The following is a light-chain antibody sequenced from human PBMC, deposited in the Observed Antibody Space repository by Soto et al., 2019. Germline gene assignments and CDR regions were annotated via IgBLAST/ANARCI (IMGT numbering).Light chain of an antibody. Sequence: DIQMTQSPSTLSASVGDRVTITCRASQGISKWLAWYQQKPGKAPKLLIYGASSLENGVPSRFSGSGSGTEFTLTISSLQPDDVATSYCQQYNSYDMWSFGQGTKVDLK. V-gene: IGKV1-5*01. J-gene: IGKJ1*01. CDR3: QQYNSYDMWS. CDR1: QGISKW. CDR2: GAS.